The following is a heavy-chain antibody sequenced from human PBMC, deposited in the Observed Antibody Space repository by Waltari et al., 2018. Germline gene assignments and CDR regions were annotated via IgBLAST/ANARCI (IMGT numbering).Heavy chain of an antibody. D-gene: IGHD3-10*02. J-gene: IGHJ3*01. V-gene: IGHV4-39*01. CDR1: GGSITSNRHY. CDR3: ATYVGASIGTAAFDV. CDR2: ISYNGAT. Sequence: QLQLQESGPGLVKPSETLSLSGSVSGGSITSNRHYWGWIRRPPGQGLECIGTISYNGATYSCPPPRGRGTVARDTSMNQLSLKLGSVTAADTAVYFCATYVGASIGTAAFDVWGQGTMVTVSS.